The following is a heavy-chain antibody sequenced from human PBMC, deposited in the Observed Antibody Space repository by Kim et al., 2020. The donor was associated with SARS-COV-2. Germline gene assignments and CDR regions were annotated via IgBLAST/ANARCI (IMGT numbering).Heavy chain of an antibody. J-gene: IGHJ6*02. CDR1: GGSFSAYY. Sequence: SETLSLTCAVYGGSFSAYYWTWIRQPPGKGLEWIGEINHSGRTNYNPSLKRRVTISVDRSKNQFPLKVSSVTAADTAVYYCARALSANYDILTGYYKGDYYVLDVWGQGTTVTVSS. CDR2: INHSGRT. CDR3: ARALSANYDILTGYYKGDYYVLDV. D-gene: IGHD3-9*01. V-gene: IGHV4-34*01.